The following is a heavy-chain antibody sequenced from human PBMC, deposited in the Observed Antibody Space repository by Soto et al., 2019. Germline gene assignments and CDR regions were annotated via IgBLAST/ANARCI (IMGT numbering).Heavy chain of an antibody. CDR1: GGSISSSNW. V-gene: IGHV4-4*02. Sequence: QVQLQESGPGLVKPSGTLSLTCAVSGGSISSSNWWSWVRQPPGKGLEWIGEIYHSGSTNYNPSLKRRVTISVDKSKNQFSLKLSSVTAADTAVYYCGRVVAAAGHGGDWFDPWGQGTLVTVSS. D-gene: IGHD6-13*01. CDR3: GRVVAAAGHGGDWFDP. J-gene: IGHJ5*02. CDR2: IYHSGST.